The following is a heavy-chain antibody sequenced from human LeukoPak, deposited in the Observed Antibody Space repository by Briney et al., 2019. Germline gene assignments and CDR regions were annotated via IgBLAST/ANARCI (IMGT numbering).Heavy chain of an antibody. CDR3: ARTDGGWYGY. D-gene: IGHD6-19*01. J-gene: IGHJ4*02. CDR1: GFTVSGYY. Sequence: GGSLRLSCAASGFTVSGYYMSWVRQAPGKGLEWVAVIYSGGSTYYADSVKGRFTISRDNSKNTLSLQLNSLRAEDTAVYYCARTDGGWYGYWGQGTLVTVSS. CDR2: IYSGGST. V-gene: IGHV3-53*01.